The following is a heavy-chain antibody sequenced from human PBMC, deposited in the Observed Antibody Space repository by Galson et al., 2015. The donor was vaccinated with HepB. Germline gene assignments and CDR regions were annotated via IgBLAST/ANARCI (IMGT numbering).Heavy chain of an antibody. CDR2: ITSTSSPI. Sequence: SLRLSCAASGFTFSNYSLNWVRQAPGKGLEWVSYITSTSSPIYYADSVRGRFTISRDNAKNSLYLQMNSLTAEDTAVYFCARGLRHLGGGWYYFDYWGQGTLVTVSS. CDR1: GFTFSNYS. D-gene: IGHD6-19*01. CDR3: ARGLRHLGGGWYYFDY. V-gene: IGHV3-48*04. J-gene: IGHJ4*02.